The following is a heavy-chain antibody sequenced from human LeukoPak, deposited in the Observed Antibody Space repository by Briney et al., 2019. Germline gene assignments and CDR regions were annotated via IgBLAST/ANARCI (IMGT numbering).Heavy chain of an antibody. CDR3: ARFIAAPYYFDY. Sequence: GGSLRLSCAASGFTVSSNYMSWVRQAPGKGLEWVSIIYSGGSTFYADSVKGRFTISRDNSKNTLYLQMNSLRAEDTAVYYCARFIAAPYYFDYWGRGTLVTVSS. V-gene: IGHV3-53*01. J-gene: IGHJ4*02. CDR1: GFTVSSNY. CDR2: IYSGGST. D-gene: IGHD6-13*01.